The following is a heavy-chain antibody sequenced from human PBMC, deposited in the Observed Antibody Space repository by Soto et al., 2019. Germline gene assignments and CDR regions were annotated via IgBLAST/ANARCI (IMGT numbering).Heavy chain of an antibody. V-gene: IGHV1-2*02. J-gene: IGHJ4*02. CDR3: ARAQGDEYSSSFCFDY. CDR1: GYTFTGYY. Sequence: ASVKVSCKASGYTFTGYYMHWVRQAPGQGLEWMGWINPNSGGPNYAQKFQGRVTMTRDTSISTAYMELSRLRADDTAVCYCARAQGDEYSSSFCFDYWGQGTLVTVSS. D-gene: IGHD6-6*01. CDR2: INPNSGGP.